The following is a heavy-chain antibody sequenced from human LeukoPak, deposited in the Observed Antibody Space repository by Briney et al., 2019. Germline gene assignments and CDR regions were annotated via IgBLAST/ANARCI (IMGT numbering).Heavy chain of an antibody. V-gene: IGHV3-33*01. CDR1: GFTFSSYG. Sequence: GGSLRLSCAASGFTFSSYGMHWVRQAPGKGLEWVAVIWYDGSNKYYADSVKGRFTISRDNSKNTLYLQMNSLRAEDTAVYYCARMYSGSPFCFDYWGQGTLVTVSS. CDR3: ARMYSGSPFCFDY. CDR2: IWYDGSNK. D-gene: IGHD1-26*01. J-gene: IGHJ4*02.